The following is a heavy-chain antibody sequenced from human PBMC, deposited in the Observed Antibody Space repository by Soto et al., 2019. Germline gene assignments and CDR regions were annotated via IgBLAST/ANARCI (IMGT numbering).Heavy chain of an antibody. CDR2: IIPIFGTA. V-gene: IGHV1-69*06. CDR1: GGTFSSYA. D-gene: IGHD1-7*01. J-gene: IGHJ4*02. CDR3: ARRPYNGNYEDY. Sequence: QVQLVQSGAEVKKPGSSVKVSCKASGGTFSSYAISWVRQAPGQGLEWMGGIIPIFGTANYAQKFQGRVTITADKPTSTAYMELRSLRSEDTAVYYCARRPYNGNYEDYWGQGTLVTVSS.